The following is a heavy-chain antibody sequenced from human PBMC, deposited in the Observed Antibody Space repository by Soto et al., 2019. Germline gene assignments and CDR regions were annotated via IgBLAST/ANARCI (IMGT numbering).Heavy chain of an antibody. CDR2: ISYNSRVI. Sequence: EVKLVESGGGLVQPGRSLRLSCAASGFSFHDYVMHWVRQAPGKGLEWVSGISYNSRVIDYADSVKGRFTISGDNAENSLYLQMNSLTPEDTALYYCVTPNSDSFSEGFNLWGQGTMVTVSS. D-gene: IGHD1-26*01. V-gene: IGHV3-9*01. CDR1: GFSFHDYV. CDR3: VTPNSDSFSEGFNL. J-gene: IGHJ3*01.